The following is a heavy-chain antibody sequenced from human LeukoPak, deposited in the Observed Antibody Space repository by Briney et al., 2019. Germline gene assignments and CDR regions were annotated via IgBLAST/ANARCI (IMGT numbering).Heavy chain of an antibody. CDR3: ARGDIVVVPAAIRGSRTCYYYGMDV. CDR2: INHSGST. Sequence: PSETLSLTCAVYGGSFSGYYWSWIRQPPGKGLEWIGEINHSGSTNYNPSLKSRVTISVDTSKNQFSLKLSSVTAADTAVYYCARGDIVVVPAAIRGSRTCYYYGMDVWGQGTTVTVSS. J-gene: IGHJ6*02. D-gene: IGHD2-2*02. CDR1: GGSFSGYY. V-gene: IGHV4-34*01.